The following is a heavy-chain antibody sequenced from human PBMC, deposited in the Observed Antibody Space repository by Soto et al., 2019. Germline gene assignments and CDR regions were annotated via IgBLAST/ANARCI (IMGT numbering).Heavy chain of an antibody. Sequence: QVQLVESGGGVVQPGRSLRLSCAASGFTFSSYGMHWVRQAPGKGLEWVAVISYDGSNKYYADSVKGRFTISRNNSKNTLYLQMNSLRGEETAVYYWAKDTSSGWSNWFDPWGQGTLVTVSS. D-gene: IGHD6-19*01. V-gene: IGHV3-30*18. CDR2: ISYDGSNK. CDR3: AKDTSSGWSNWFDP. J-gene: IGHJ5*02. CDR1: GFTFSSYG.